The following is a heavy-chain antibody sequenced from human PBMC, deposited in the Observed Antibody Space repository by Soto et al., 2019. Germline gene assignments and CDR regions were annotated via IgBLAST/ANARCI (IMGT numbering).Heavy chain of an antibody. Sequence: SETRSLTCSLSGGSINSSDHCWGWIRQTPGKGLEWMGSVYYTETTYYNPSLKSAVTISVETSRNTFSLKVNSVTPADTGIYSCARQRVLSTNMFITSFDPWGQGTMVTVSS. J-gene: IGHJ5*02. D-gene: IGHD3-10*02. CDR3: ARQRVLSTNMFITSFDP. CDR2: VYYTETT. CDR1: GGSINSSDHC. V-gene: IGHV4-39*01.